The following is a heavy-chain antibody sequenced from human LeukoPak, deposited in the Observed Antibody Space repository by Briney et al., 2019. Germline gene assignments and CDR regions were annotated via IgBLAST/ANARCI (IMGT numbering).Heavy chain of an antibody. CDR1: GGSVSSGSYY. J-gene: IGHJ4*02. CDR2: VYYSGNT. V-gene: IGHV4-61*01. D-gene: IGHD1-14*01. CDR3: ARVRNPYYFDY. Sequence: SETLSLTCTVSGGSVSSGSYYWSWIRQPPGKGLEWIGYVYYSGNTNYNPSLKSRVAISVDTSKNQFSLKLTSVTAADTAVYYCARVRNPYYFDYWGQGTLVTVSS.